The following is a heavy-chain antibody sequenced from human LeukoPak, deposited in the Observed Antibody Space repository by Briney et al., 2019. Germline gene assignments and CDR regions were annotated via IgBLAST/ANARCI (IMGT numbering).Heavy chain of an antibody. Sequence: GWSLSLSCPSSEFIFHYYGMHWVRQPPGKGLAWVSVISWDGGATYYADSVKGRFTISRDNSKNSLYLQMNSLRTEDTAVYYCAKSDNPWEPVNPFDYWGQGTLVTVSS. CDR3: AKSDNPWEPVNPFDY. V-gene: IGHV3-43*01. CDR2: ISWDGGAT. CDR1: EFIFHYYG. D-gene: IGHD1-26*01. J-gene: IGHJ4*02.